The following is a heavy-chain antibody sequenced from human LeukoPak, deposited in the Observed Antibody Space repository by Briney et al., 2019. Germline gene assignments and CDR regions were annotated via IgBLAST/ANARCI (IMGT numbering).Heavy chain of an antibody. Sequence: SQTLSLTCTVSGGSISSGSYYWSGIRQPAGKGLEWIGRIYTSGSTNYNPSLKSRVTISVDTSKNQFSLKLSSVTAADTAVYYCARGRLSSDYWGQGTLVPVSS. CDR2: IYTSGST. J-gene: IGHJ4*02. CDR1: GGSISSGSYY. D-gene: IGHD3-16*02. V-gene: IGHV4-61*02. CDR3: ARGRLSSDY.